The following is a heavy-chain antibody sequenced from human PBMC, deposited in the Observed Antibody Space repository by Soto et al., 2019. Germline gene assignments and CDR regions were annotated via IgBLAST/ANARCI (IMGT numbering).Heavy chain of an antibody. D-gene: IGHD1-26*01. J-gene: IGHJ6*01. CDR1: GFTFSSYG. Sequence: QVQLVESGGGVVQPGRSLRLSCAASGFTFSSYGMHWVRQAPGKGLEWVAVISYDGSNKYYADSVKGRFTISRDNSKNTLYLQMNSLRAEDTAVYYCAKGGVGATLRYYYGMDVW. CDR2: ISYDGSNK. V-gene: IGHV3-30*18. CDR3: AKGGVGATLRYYYGMDV.